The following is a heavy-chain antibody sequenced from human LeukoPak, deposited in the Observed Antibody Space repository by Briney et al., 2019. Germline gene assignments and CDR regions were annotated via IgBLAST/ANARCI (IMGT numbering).Heavy chain of an antibody. D-gene: IGHD2-21*02. CDR2: IYYSGST. V-gene: IGHV4-31*03. J-gene: IGHJ4*02. Sequence: SETLSLTCTVSGGSISSGGYYWSWIRQHPGKVLEWIGYIYYSGSTYYNPSLKSRVTISVDTSKNQFSLKLSSVTAADTAVYYCARYCGGDCYSMGPDYWGQGTLVTVSS. CDR1: GGSISSGGYY. CDR3: ARYCGGDCYSMGPDY.